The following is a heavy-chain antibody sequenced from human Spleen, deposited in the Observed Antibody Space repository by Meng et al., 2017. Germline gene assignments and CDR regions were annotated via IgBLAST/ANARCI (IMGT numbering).Heavy chain of an antibody. CDR1: GVTFTSYA. D-gene: IGHD1-1*01. V-gene: IGHV3-23*01. CDR3: AKDSTGVSAGVFDY. Sequence: EVQLLESGGGLVQPGGSLRLSCAASGVTFTSYAMNWVRQAPGKGLEWVSAISGTGGSTYYADSVKGRFTISRDNSKNTLYLQMNSLRAEDTAIYYCAKDSTGVSAGVFDYWGQGTLVTVSS. CDR2: ISGTGGST. J-gene: IGHJ4*02.